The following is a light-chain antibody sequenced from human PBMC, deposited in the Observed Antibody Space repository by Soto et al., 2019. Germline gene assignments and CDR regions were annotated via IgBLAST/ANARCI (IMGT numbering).Light chain of an antibody. Sequence: IVLTQSPATLSLSPGDTATLSCRASQSVSRYLAWYQQKPGQAPRLLIYDASNRATGIPARFSGSGSGTDFTLTIGSLEPEDFAVYYCQQRSNWPRTFGQGTKVEIK. CDR1: QSVSRY. CDR3: QQRSNWPRT. J-gene: IGKJ2*01. CDR2: DAS. V-gene: IGKV3-11*01.